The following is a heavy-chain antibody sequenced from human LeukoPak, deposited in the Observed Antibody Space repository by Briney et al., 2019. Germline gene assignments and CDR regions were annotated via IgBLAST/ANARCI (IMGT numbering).Heavy chain of an antibody. J-gene: IGHJ4*02. D-gene: IGHD2-21*02. Sequence: PGGSLRLSCAASGFTFSSYAMHWVRQAPGKGLEWVAVISYDGSNKYYADSVKGRFTISRDNSKNTLYLQMNSLRAEDTAAYYCARDSQAYCGGDCYSVPYDYWGQGTLVTVSS. CDR2: ISYDGSNK. V-gene: IGHV3-30*04. CDR3: ARDSQAYCGGDCYSVPYDY. CDR1: GFTFSSYA.